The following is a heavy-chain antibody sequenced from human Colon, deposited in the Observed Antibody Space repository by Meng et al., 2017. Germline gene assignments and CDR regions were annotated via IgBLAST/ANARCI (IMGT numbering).Heavy chain of an antibody. CDR3: ARDKGDWVLGDY. J-gene: IGHJ4*02. CDR1: GYTFTSHA. V-gene: IGHV1-3*04. Sequence: QVQFVQSGAEVQKPGASVKVSCNATGYTFTSHALYWLRQAPGQRPEWMGWINIGNGNTKYSQNFQGRVTFTRDKSASTAYMELNSLRSEDTAVYFCARDKGDWVLGDYWGQGTLVTVSS. D-gene: IGHD2-21*01. CDR2: INIGNGNT.